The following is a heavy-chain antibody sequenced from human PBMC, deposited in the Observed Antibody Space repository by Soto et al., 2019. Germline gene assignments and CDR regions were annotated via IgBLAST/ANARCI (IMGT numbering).Heavy chain of an antibody. CDR2: ISWTSGNI. D-gene: IGHD6-19*01. CDR1: GFTSDDYA. CDR3: AKDAVAPSYDNWIDS. Sequence: EVQLVESGGGLVQPGRSLRLSCVASGFTSDDYAMYWVRQAPGKGLEWVSGISWTSGNIHYADAVRGRFTISRDNAKNSLHLQMTSLRVEDTALYYCAKDAVAPSYDNWIDSWGQGTLVIVSS. J-gene: IGHJ5*01. V-gene: IGHV3-9*02.